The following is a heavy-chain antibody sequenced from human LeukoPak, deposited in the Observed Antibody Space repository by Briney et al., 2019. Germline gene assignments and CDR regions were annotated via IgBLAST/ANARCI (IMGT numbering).Heavy chain of an antibody. J-gene: IGHJ5*02. CDR3: ARIGVYYDSSGYYSGWFDP. D-gene: IGHD3-22*01. CDR1: GYTFTSYD. CDR2: MNPNSGNT. V-gene: IGHV1-8*01. Sequence: GASVKVSCKASGYTFTSYDINRVRQATGQGLEWMGWMNPNSGNTGYAQKFQGRVTMTRNTSISTAYMELSSLRSEDTAVYYCARIGVYYDSSGYYSGWFDPWGQGTLVTVSS.